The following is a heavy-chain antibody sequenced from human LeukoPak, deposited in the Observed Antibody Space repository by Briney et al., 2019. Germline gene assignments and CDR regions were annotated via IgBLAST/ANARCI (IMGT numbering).Heavy chain of an antibody. CDR1: GFTFSSYW. CDR3: ARRVGGFYDFWSGYYPTSYFDY. J-gene: IGHJ4*02. CDR2: IKQDGSEK. Sequence: GGSLRLSCAASGFTFSSYWMSWVRQAPGKGLGWVANIKQDGSEKYYVDSVKGRFTISRDNAKNSLYLQMNSLRAEDTAVYYCARRVGGFYDFWSGYYPTSYFDYWGQGTLVTVSS. V-gene: IGHV3-7*01. D-gene: IGHD3-3*01.